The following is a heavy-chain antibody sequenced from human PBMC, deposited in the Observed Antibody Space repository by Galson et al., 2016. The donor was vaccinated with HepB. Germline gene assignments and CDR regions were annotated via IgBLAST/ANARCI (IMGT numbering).Heavy chain of an antibody. CDR2: ISWNSGTI. CDR1: GFTFDDYA. CDR3: ARAAYDTNGYYYYFDY. D-gene: IGHD3-22*01. Sequence: LRLSCAASGFTFDDYAMHWVRQAPGKGLEWVSRISWNSGTIDYAASVKGRFTISRDNAKNSLYLQMNSLGTEDTALYYCARAAYDTNGYYYYFDYWGQGTLVTVSS. J-gene: IGHJ4*02. V-gene: IGHV3-9*01.